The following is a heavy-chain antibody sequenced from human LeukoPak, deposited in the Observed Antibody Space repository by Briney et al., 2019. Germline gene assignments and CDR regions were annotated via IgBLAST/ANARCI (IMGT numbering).Heavy chain of an antibody. J-gene: IGHJ4*02. CDR1: GYTFTSYG. V-gene: IGHV1-2*02. D-gene: IGHD4-17*01. CDR3: ARGRSTVIDY. CDR2: INPNSGGT. Sequence: ASVKVSCKASGYTFTSYGISWVRQAPGQGLEWMGWINPNSGGTNYAQKFQGRVTMTRDTSISTAYMELSRLRSDDTAVYYCARGRSTVIDYWGQGTLVTVSS.